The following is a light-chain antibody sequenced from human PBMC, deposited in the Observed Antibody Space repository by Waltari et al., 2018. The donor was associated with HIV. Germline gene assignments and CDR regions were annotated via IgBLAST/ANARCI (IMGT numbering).Light chain of an antibody. J-gene: IGLJ3*02. CDR3: QVWDSNSDPCV. V-gene: IGLV3-21*02. Sequence: SYVLPQPLSVSVAPGQTARITRGGNNIGSKSVHRYQQKPGQAPVLVVYDESDRPSGIPERFSGSNTRNTATLTISRVEAGDEADYYCQVWDSNSDPCVFGGGTKLTVL. CDR2: DES. CDR1: NIGSKS.